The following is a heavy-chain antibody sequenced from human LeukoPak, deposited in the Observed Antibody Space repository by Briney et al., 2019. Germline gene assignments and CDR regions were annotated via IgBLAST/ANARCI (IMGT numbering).Heavy chain of an antibody. J-gene: IGHJ3*02. CDR3: ARPYGSGSSDAFDI. Sequence: SETLSLTCTVSGGSISSYYWSWIRQPPGKGLEWIGYIYYSGSTNYNPSLKSRVTISVDTSKNQFSLKLSSVTAADTAAYYCARPYGSGSSDAFDIWGQGTMVTVSS. D-gene: IGHD3-10*01. V-gene: IGHV4-59*01. CDR2: IYYSGST. CDR1: GGSISSYY.